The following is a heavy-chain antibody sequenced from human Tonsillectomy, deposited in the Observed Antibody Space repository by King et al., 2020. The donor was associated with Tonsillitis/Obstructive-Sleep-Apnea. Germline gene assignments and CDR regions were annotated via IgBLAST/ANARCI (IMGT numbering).Heavy chain of an antibody. V-gene: IGHV3-11*05. CDR3: ARDAPPYYDFWSGYHPDAFDI. Sequence: VQLVESGGGLVKPGGSLRLSCAASGFTFSDYYMSWIRQAPGKGLEWGSYISSSSSYTNYADSVKGRFTISRDNAKNSLYLQMNSLRAEDTAVYYCARDAPPYYDFWSGYHPDAFDIWGQGTMVTVSS. CDR1: GFTFSDYY. CDR2: ISSSSSYT. D-gene: IGHD3-3*01. J-gene: IGHJ3*02.